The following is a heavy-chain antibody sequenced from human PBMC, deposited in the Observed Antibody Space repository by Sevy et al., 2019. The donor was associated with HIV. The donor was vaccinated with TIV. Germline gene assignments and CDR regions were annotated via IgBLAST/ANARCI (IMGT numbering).Heavy chain of an antibody. Sequence: ASVKVSCKASGYTFTSYAMNWVRQAPGQGLEWMGWINTNTGNPTYAQGFTGRFVFSLDTSVSTAYLRISSLKAEDTDGYYCAGVDYRRGSDAFDIWGQGTMVTVSS. D-gene: IGHD4-4*01. CDR3: AGVDYRRGSDAFDI. CDR1: GYTFTSYA. CDR2: INTNTGNP. J-gene: IGHJ3*02. V-gene: IGHV7-4-1*02.